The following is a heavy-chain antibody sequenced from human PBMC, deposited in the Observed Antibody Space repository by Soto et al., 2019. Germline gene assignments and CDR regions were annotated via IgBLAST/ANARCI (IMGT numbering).Heavy chain of an antibody. CDR2: IYYSGST. V-gene: IGHV4-30-4*01. CDR1: GGSISSGDYY. D-gene: IGHD4-17*01. Sequence: QVQLQESGPGLVKSSQTLSLTCTVSGGSISSGDYYWSWIRQPPGKRLEWIGYIYYSGSTYYNPSLQSRVTISVDTSKNQFSLKLSSVTAADTAVYYCATGTTVTTSDYWGQGTLVTVSS. J-gene: IGHJ4*02. CDR3: ATGTTVTTSDY.